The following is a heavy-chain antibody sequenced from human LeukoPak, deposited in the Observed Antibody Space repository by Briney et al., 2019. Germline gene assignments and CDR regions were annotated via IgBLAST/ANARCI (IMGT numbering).Heavy chain of an antibody. Sequence: GGSLRLSCAASGFTFDDYAMHWVRQAPGKGLEWVSGISWNSGSIGYADPVKGRFTISRDNAKNSLYLQMNSLRAEDMALYYCAKGGEYQLLGAFDIWGQGTMVTVSS. CDR1: GFTFDDYA. V-gene: IGHV3-9*03. CDR3: AKGGEYQLLGAFDI. J-gene: IGHJ3*02. CDR2: ISWNSGSI. D-gene: IGHD2-2*01.